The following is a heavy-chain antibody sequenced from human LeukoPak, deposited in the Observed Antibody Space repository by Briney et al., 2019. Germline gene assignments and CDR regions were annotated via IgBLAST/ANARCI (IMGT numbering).Heavy chain of an antibody. CDR1: GFTFSTYW. Sequence: PGGSLRLSCAASGFTFSTYWMSWVRQAAGKGLEWVASIKQDGSDKYYVDSVKGRFTISRDNAKNSLYLQMNSLRAEDTAVYYCARVGYGSGWYFDHWGQGTLLTVSS. D-gene: IGHD6-19*01. CDR3: ARVGYGSGWYFDH. V-gene: IGHV3-7*01. J-gene: IGHJ4*02. CDR2: IKQDGSDK.